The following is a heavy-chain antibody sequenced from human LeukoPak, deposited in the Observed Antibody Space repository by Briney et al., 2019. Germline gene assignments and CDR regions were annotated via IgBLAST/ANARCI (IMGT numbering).Heavy chain of an antibody. CDR1: GFTVSSNY. J-gene: IGHJ5*02. Sequence: GGSLRLSCAASGFTVSSNYMNWVRRAPGQGLEWVSISYTGGSTYYAHSVKGRFTISRDNSRNTVYLQMNSLRAEDTAVYYCARDLGSNWFDPWGQGTLVTVSS. CDR2: SYTGGST. V-gene: IGHV3-53*01. CDR3: ARDLGSNWFDP.